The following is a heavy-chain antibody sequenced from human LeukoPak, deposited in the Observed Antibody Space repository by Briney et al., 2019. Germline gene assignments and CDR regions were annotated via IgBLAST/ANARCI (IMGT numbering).Heavy chain of an antibody. CDR3: AKESPYDYVWGSYRY. D-gene: IGHD3-16*02. CDR1: GFTFSSYA. CDR2: ISGSGGST. Sequence: GVSLRLSCAASGFTFSSYAMSWVRQAPGKGLEWVSAISGSGGSTYYADSVRGRFTISRDNSKSTLYLQMNSLRAEDTAVYYCAKESPYDYVWGSYRYWGQGTLVTVSS. J-gene: IGHJ4*02. V-gene: IGHV3-23*01.